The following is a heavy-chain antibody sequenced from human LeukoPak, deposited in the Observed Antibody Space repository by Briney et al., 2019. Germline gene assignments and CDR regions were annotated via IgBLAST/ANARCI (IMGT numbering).Heavy chain of an antibody. Sequence: SETLSLTCAVSGGSISSSNWWSWVRQPPGKGLEWIGGIYPSGSTNYNPSLKSRVTISVDKPKNQFSLRLSSVTAADTAVYYCAELGITMIGGVWGKGTTVTISS. D-gene: IGHD3-10*02. J-gene: IGHJ6*04. CDR2: IYPSGST. CDR3: AELGITMIGGV. CDR1: GGSISSSNW. V-gene: IGHV4-4*02.